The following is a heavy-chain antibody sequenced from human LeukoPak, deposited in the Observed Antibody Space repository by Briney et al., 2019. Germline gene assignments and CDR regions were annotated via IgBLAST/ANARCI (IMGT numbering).Heavy chain of an antibody. V-gene: IGHV1-2*02. D-gene: IGHD1-26*01. J-gene: IGHJ4*02. CDR3: ARIRGGNNYHFDY. CDR1: GYTFTDYY. CDR2: INPNSGAT. Sequence: GASVKVSCKASGYTFTDYYMHWVRQPPGQGLEWMGWINPNSGATNYAQKFQGRVTMTKDTSISTGYMELSRLRSDDTAVYYCARIRGGNNYHFDYWRQGTLVTVSS.